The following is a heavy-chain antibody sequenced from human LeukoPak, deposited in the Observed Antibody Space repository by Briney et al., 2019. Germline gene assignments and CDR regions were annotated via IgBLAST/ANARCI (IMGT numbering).Heavy chain of an antibody. D-gene: IGHD3-3*01. CDR3: ARVIGRCYDFWSGYFSCAFDI. J-gene: IGHJ3*02. CDR1: GYTFTSYG. V-gene: IGHV1-18*01. Sequence: ASVKVSCKASGYTFTSYGISWVRQAPGQGLEWMGWISAYNSNTNYAQKLQGRVTMTTDTSTSTAYMELRSLRSDDTAVYYCARVIGRCYDFWSGYFSCAFDIWGQGTMVIVSS. CDR2: ISAYNSNT.